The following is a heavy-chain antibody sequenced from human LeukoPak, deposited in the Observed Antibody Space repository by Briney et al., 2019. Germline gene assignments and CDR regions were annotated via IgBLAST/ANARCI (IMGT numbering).Heavy chain of an antibody. J-gene: IGHJ4*02. CDR3: ARVVVSANQDPGY. Sequence: SETLSLTCTVSGGSISSYYWSWIRQPPGKGLEGIGYIYYRESSNYNPSLKSRVTISVDTCMNQFSLKLMSVTAADTAVYYCARVVVSANQDPGYWGQGTLVTVSS. CDR2: IYYRESS. D-gene: IGHD2-15*01. CDR1: GGSISSYY. V-gene: IGHV4-59*01.